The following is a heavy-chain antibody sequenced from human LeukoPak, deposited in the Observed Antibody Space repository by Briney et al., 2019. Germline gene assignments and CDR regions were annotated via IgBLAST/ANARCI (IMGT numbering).Heavy chain of an antibody. CDR1: GYTFTGYY. CDR2: ISPNSGDT. CDR3: ATYSSAWSYFDY. V-gene: IGHV1-2*02. J-gene: IGHJ4*02. D-gene: IGHD6-19*01. Sequence: ASVKVPCKASGYTFTGYYMHWVRQAPGQGLEWMGWISPNSGDTNYAQKFQGRVTMTRDTSISTAYMELSRLRSDDTAVYYCATYSSAWSYFDYWGQGTVVSVSS.